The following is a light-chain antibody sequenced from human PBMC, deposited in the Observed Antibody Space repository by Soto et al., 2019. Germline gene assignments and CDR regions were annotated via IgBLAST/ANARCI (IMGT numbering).Light chain of an antibody. CDR1: SSDVGGYNY. CDR3: SSYEGSNNVV. V-gene: IGLV2-8*01. Sequence: QSALTQPPSASGSPGQSVTISCTGTSSDVGGYNYVSWYQQHPGKAPKLMIYEVSKRPSGVPDRLSGSKSGNTASLTISGLQAEDEADYYCSSYEGSNNVVFGGGTKLTVL. J-gene: IGLJ2*01. CDR2: EVS.